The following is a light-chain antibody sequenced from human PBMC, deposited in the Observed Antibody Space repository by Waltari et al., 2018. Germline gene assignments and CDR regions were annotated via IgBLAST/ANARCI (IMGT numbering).Light chain of an antibody. V-gene: IGLV1-44*01. J-gene: IGLJ2*01. Sequence: QSVLTQSPSASGTSGQRVTISCSGSSSNIGRAIVHWYRHLPGTAPKLLIYNNNQRPSGVPDRFSGSKSGTSASLAISGLQSEDEADYYCAAWDDSLNGVVFGGGTKLSVL. CDR1: SSNIGRAI. CDR3: AAWDDSLNGVV. CDR2: NNN.